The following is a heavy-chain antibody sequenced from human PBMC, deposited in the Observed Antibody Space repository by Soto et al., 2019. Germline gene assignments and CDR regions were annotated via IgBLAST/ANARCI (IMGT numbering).Heavy chain of an antibody. Sequence: ASVKVSCKASGYTFTSYGISWVRQAPGQGLEWMGWISAYNGNTNYAQKLQGRVTMTTDTSTSTAYMELRSLRSDDMAVYYCARVYPAAGTLDYWGQGTLVTVSS. J-gene: IGHJ4*02. V-gene: IGHV1-18*03. CDR3: ARVYPAAGTLDY. CDR1: GYTFTSYG. D-gene: IGHD6-13*01. CDR2: ISAYNGNT.